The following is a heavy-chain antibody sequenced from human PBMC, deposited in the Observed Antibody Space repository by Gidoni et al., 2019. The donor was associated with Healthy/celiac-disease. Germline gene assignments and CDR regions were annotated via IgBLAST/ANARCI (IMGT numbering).Heavy chain of an antibody. D-gene: IGHD5-18*01. Sequence: QVQLVQSGAEVKKPGSSVKVSCKASGGPFSSYAISWVRQAPGQGLEWLGGIIPIFGTANYAQKFQGRVTITADESTSTAYMELSSLRSEDTAVYYCASREDTAMVMGFDYWGQGTLVTVSS. J-gene: IGHJ4*02. CDR3: ASREDTAMVMGFDY. V-gene: IGHV1-69*01. CDR1: GGPFSSYA. CDR2: IIPIFGTA.